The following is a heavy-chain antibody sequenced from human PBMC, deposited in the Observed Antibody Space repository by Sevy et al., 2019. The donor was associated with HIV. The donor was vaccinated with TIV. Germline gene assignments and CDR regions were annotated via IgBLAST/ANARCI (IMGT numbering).Heavy chain of an antibody. J-gene: IGHJ4*02. V-gene: IGHV1-2*06. CDR3: AREAYCSGGSCHTLGY. Sequence: ASVKVSCKASGYTFTGYYMHWVRQAPGQGLEWMGRINPNSGGTKYAQKFQGRVTMTRDTSISTAYMELSRLRSDDTAVYYCAREAYCSGGSCHTLGYWGQGTLVTVSS. D-gene: IGHD2-15*01. CDR1: GYTFTGYY. CDR2: INPNSGGT.